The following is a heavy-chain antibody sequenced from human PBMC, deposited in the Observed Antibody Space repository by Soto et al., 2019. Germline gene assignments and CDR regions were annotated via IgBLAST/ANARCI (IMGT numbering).Heavy chain of an antibody. D-gene: IGHD3-3*01. Sequence: GGSLRLSCTASGFTFGDYAMSWFRQAPGKGLEWVGFIRSKAYGGTTEYAASVKGRFTISRDDSKSIAYLQMNSLKTEDTAVYYCTRVRITIFGVVNTFDYWGQGTLVTVSS. J-gene: IGHJ4*02. CDR3: TRVRITIFGVVNTFDY. V-gene: IGHV3-49*03. CDR2: IRSKAYGGTT. CDR1: GFTFGDYA.